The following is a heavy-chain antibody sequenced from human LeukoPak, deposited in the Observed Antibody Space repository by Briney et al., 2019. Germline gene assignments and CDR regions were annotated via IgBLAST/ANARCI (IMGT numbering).Heavy chain of an antibody. CDR3: ARERVGYSSSWSSYYFEY. D-gene: IGHD6-13*01. CDR2: IIPIFGTA. V-gene: IGHV1-69*13. J-gene: IGHJ4*02. Sequence: GASVKVSCKASGGTFSSYAISWVRQAPGQGLEWMGGIIPIFGTANYAQKFQGRVTITADESTSTAYMELSSLRSADTAVYYCARERVGYSSSWSSYYFEYWGQGTLVTVSS. CDR1: GGTFSSYA.